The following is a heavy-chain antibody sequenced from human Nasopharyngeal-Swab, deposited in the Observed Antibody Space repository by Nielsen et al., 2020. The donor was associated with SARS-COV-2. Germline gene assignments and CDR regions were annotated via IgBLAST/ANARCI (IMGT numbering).Heavy chain of an antibody. CDR3: ARDGGLTIFGVVMGPYYFDY. CDR1: GYTLTELS. V-gene: IGHV1-24*01. Sequence: ASVKVSCKVSGYTLTELSMHWVRQAPGKGLEWMGGFDPEDGETIYAQKFQGRVTMTEDTSTDTAYMELSRLRSDDTAVYYCARDGGLTIFGVVMGPYYFDYWGQGTLVTVSS. J-gene: IGHJ4*02. CDR2: FDPEDGET. D-gene: IGHD3-3*01.